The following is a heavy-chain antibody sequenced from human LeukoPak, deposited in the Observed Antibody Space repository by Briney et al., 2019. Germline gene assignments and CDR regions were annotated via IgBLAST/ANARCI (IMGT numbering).Heavy chain of an antibody. Sequence: GGSLRLSCAASGFTFSSYWMSWVRQAPGKGLECVANIKQDGSEKYYVDSVKGRFTISRDNAKNSLYLQMNSLRAEDTAVYYCARDSYDSSGTDYFDYWGQGTLVTVSS. CDR2: IKQDGSEK. CDR1: GFTFSSYW. CDR3: ARDSYDSSGTDYFDY. D-gene: IGHD3-22*01. J-gene: IGHJ4*02. V-gene: IGHV3-7*01.